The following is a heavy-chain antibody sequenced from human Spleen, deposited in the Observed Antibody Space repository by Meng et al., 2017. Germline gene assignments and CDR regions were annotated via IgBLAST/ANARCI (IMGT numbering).Heavy chain of an antibody. D-gene: IGHD4-23*01. Sequence: EVQVVDSGGGLVKPGGSLRLSCAVSGLKFSDAWMSWVRQAPGKGLEWVGRIKRGGTTDYAAPVEGRFTISRDDLKNMVYLHMNNLRTEDTALYYCAHCRGPGGVDFGYWGQGTLVTVSS. J-gene: IGHJ4*02. CDR1: GLKFSDAW. CDR2: IKRGGTT. CDR3: AHCRGPGGVDFGY. V-gene: IGHV3-15*01.